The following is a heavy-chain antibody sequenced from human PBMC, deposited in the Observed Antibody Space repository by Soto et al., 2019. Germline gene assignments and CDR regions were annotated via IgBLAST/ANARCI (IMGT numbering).Heavy chain of an antibody. J-gene: IGHJ6*03. CDR1: GFTFSSYW. CDR3: AKQITIFGVVPEGADYYYYYMDV. Sequence: GGSLRLSCAASGFTFSSYWMSWVRQAPGKGLEWVANIKQDGSEKYYVDSVKGRFTISRDNAKNSLYLQMNSLRAEDTAVYYCAKQITIFGVVPEGADYYYYYMDVGGKGTTVTVSS. D-gene: IGHD3-3*01. V-gene: IGHV3-7*01. CDR2: IKQDGSEK.